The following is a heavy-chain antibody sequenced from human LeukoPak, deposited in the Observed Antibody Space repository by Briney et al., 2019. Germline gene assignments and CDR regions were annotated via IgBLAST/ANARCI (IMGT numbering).Heavy chain of an antibody. V-gene: IGHV4-34*01. CDR2: INHSGST. CDR1: GGSISGYY. Sequence: PSETLSLTCTVSGGSISGYYWSWIRQPPGKGLEWIGEINHSGSTNYNPSLKSRVTISVDTSKNQFSLKLSSVTAADTAVYYCASNRRRYWYFDLWGRGTLVTVSS. CDR3: ASNRRRYWYFDL. J-gene: IGHJ2*01. D-gene: IGHD1-1*01.